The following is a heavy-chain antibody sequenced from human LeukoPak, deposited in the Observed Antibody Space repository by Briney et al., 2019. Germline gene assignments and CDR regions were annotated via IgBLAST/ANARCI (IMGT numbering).Heavy chain of an antibody. CDR1: GYTFTGYY. J-gene: IGHJ4*02. V-gene: IGHV1-2*02. CDR2: INPNSGGP. CDR3: AKRNYYDSSGFLFDD. Sequence: ASVKVSCKASGYTFTGYYMHWVRQAPGQGLEWMGWINPNSGGPNYAQKFQGRVTMTRDTSISTAYMDLSRLRSDDTAVYYCAKRNYYDSSGFLFDDWGQGTLVTVSS. D-gene: IGHD3-22*01.